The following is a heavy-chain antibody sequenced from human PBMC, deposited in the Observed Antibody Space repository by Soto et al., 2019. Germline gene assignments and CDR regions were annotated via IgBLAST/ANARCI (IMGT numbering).Heavy chain of an antibody. V-gene: IGHV4-30-2*01. Sequence: QLQLQESGSGLVKPSQTLSLTCAVSGGSISSGGYSWSWVRQPPGKGLEWIGYIYHSGSTYYNPSLXSGXPISVDRSKNQFPRKLSSVTAAVTAVYYCARVPSPWGQGTLVTVSS. CDR3: ARVPSP. CDR1: GGSISSGGYS. J-gene: IGHJ5*02. CDR2: IYHSGST.